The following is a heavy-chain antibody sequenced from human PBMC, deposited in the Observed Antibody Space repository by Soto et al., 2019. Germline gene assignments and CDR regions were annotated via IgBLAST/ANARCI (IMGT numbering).Heavy chain of an antibody. CDR3: AREARFLEWLFRPLVLYYYYYGMDV. V-gene: IGHV1-69*13. CDR2: MRPIFGAA. CDR1: GGTFRSYD. J-gene: IGHJ6*02. D-gene: IGHD3-3*01. Sequence: SVKVSCKASGGTFRSYDISWVRQAPGQGREWRGGMRPIFGAANDGRKFQGRGTSTGDESTSTAYMELTSLRSEDTAVYYCAREARFLEWLFRPLVLYYYYYGMDVWGQGPTLTAP.